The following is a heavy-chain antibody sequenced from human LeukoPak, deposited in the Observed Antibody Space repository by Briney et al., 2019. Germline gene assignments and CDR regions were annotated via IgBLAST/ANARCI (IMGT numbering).Heavy chain of an antibody. V-gene: IGHV5-51*01. CDR2: IRPMNSDV. D-gene: IGHD4-23*01. Sequence: GESLKISCKGSGYNFNTYWVARVRQLPGKGLEWMGIIRPMNSDVRYSPSFQGQVTISADGSINTAYLQWSSLTASDTAMYYCASRPFETTVVPWDFYWGQGTQVTVSS. CDR3: ASRPFETTVVPWDFY. CDR1: GYNFNTYW. J-gene: IGHJ4*02.